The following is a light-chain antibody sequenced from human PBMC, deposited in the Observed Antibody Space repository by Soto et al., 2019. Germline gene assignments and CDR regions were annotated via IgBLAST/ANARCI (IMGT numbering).Light chain of an antibody. CDR1: QSINNRY. Sequence: EIVLTQSPGTLSLSPGERATLSCRASQSINNRYLAWYQQKPGQAPRLLIYAASSRATGIPDRFSGSGSGTDFTLTISRLEPEDFATYYCQQVNSFPPTFGQGTRLEIK. V-gene: IGKV3-20*01. CDR3: QQVNSFPPT. J-gene: IGKJ5*01. CDR2: AAS.